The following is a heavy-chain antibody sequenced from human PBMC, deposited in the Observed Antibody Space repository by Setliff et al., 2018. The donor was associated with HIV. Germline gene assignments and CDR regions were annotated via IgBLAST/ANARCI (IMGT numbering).Heavy chain of an antibody. J-gene: IGHJ4*02. CDR1: GGSISSGSYY. D-gene: IGHD6-6*01. CDR2: IYTSGST. Sequence: PSETLSLTCTVSGGSISSGSYYWSWIRQPAGKGLEWIGHIYTSGSTNYNPSLKSRVTISVDTSKNQFSLKLSSVTAADTAVYYCARDQGSSEIDYWGQGTLVTVS. CDR3: ARDQGSSEIDY. V-gene: IGHV4-61*09.